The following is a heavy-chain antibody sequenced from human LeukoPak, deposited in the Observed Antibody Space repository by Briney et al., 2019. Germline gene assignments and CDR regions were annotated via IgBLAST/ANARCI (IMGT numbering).Heavy chain of an antibody. CDR2: MNPNSGNT. D-gene: IGHD4-17*01. J-gene: IGHJ5*02. Sequence: ASVKVSCKASGYTFTSYDINWVRQATGQGLEWMGWMNPNSGNTGYAQKFQGRVTMTRNTSISTAYMELSSLRSEDTAVYYCARQNEDLYGDYVINWFDPWGQGTLVTISS. CDR1: GYTFTSYD. V-gene: IGHV1-8*01. CDR3: ARQNEDLYGDYVINWFDP.